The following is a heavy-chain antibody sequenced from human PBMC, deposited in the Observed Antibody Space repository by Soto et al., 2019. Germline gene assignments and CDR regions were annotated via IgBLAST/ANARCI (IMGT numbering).Heavy chain of an antibody. V-gene: IGHV1-69*06. CDR3: ARGSDTAMVTPKTSFDY. CDR1: VGTFSSYA. Sequence: SVKVSCKASVGTFSSYAISCVRQAPGQGLEWMGGIIPIFGTANYAQKFQGRVTITADKSTSTAYMELSSLRSEDTAVYYCARGSDTAMVTPKTSFDYWGQGTLVTVSS. J-gene: IGHJ4*02. CDR2: IIPIFGTA. D-gene: IGHD5-18*01.